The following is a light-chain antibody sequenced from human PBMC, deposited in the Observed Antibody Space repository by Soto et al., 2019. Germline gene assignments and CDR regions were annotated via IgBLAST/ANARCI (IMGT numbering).Light chain of an antibody. CDR3: QQLISYPIT. J-gene: IGKJ5*01. V-gene: IGKV1-9*01. CDR1: RGIRTF. Sequence: DIQLTQSPSFLPASVGDRVTFTCRASRGIRTFSAWYQQRPGEAPKLLIHTASTLQSGVPSRFSGSGSGTEFTLTISSVQPEDSATYYCQQLISYPITFGQGTRLEI. CDR2: TAS.